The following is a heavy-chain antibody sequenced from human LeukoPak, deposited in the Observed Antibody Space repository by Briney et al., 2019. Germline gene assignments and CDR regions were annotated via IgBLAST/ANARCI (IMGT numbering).Heavy chain of an antibody. V-gene: IGHV4-61*02. D-gene: IGHD2-2*01. CDR3: ARETCSSTSCYFDY. CDR1: GGSISSGSYY. J-gene: IGHJ4*02. CDR2: IHTSGST. Sequence: SQTLSLTCTVSGGSISSGSYYWSWIRQPAGKGLEWIGRIHTSGSTNYNPSLKSRVTISVDTSKNQFSLKLSSVTAADTAVYYCARETCSSTSCYFDYWGQGTLVTVSS.